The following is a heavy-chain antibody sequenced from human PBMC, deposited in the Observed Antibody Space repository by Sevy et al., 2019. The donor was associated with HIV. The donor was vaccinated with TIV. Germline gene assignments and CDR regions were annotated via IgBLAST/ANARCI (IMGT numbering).Heavy chain of an antibody. CDR1: GFTFSDYY. V-gene: IGHV3-11*01. D-gene: IGHD5-18*01. CDR3: ARDRTIQLSSGVDV. Sequence: GGSLRLSCAASGFTFSDYYMSWIRQAPGKGLEWVSYISSSGSTIYYADSVKGRFTISRDNAKNSLYLQMNSLRAEDTAVYYCARDRTIQLSSGVDVWGQGTTVTVSS. CDR2: ISSSGSTI. J-gene: IGHJ6*02.